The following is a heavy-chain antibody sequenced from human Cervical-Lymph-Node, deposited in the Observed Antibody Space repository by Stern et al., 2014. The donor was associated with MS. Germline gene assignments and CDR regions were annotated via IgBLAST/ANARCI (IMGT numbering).Heavy chain of an antibody. Sequence: QVTLKESGPALVKPTQTLTLTCTFSGFSLSPSGMCVSLIRQPPGKALEWLALIDWDDDTYYSTSLKTRLTISKDTSKNQVVLTMTNMDPVDTATYYCARTSSYSYGSYFYYWGQGTLVTVSS. J-gene: IGHJ4*02. D-gene: IGHD5-18*01. CDR3: ARTSSYSYGSYFYY. CDR2: IDWDDDT. CDR1: GFSLSPSGMC. V-gene: IGHV2-70*01.